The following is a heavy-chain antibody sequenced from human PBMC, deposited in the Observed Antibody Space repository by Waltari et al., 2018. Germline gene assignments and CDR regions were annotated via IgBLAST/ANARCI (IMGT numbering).Heavy chain of an antibody. CDR1: GGSISGYY. CDR2: IYYTGST. CDR3: ARVFHGFDI. J-gene: IGHJ3*02. Sequence: HVQLQESGSGQVKPSETLSLTCTVSGGSISGYYWRWIRQPQGKGLEWIGNIYYTGSTNYNPYLKSRVTISVDTSKKQFSLNLSSVTAADTAVYFCARVFHGFDIWGQGTMVTVSS. V-gene: IGHV4-59*01.